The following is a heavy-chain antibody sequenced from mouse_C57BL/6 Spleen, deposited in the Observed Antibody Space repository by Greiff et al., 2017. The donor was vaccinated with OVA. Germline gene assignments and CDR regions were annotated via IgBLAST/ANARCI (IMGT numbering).Heavy chain of an antibody. J-gene: IGHJ1*03. Sequence: EVKVEESGGGLVQPGGSMKLSCVASGFTFSNYWMNWVRQSPEKGLEWVAQIRLKSDNYATHYAESVKGRFTISRDDSKSSVYLQSNNLRAEDTGIYYCTANWHWYFDVWGTGTTVTVSS. V-gene: IGHV6-3*01. D-gene: IGHD4-1*01. CDR1: GFTFSNYW. CDR3: TANWHWYFDV. CDR2: IRLKSDNYAT.